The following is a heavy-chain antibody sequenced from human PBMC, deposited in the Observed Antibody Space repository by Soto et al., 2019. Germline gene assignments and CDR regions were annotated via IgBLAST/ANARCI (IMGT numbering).Heavy chain of an antibody. CDR3: AREAQDYDFDY. J-gene: IGHJ4*02. Sequence: QEQLQESGPGLVKPSETLTLSCTVSPGSISSSYWSWIRQPPGKGLEWIGHVAYSGTTKYNPPLKGRGSISVSSSKRQFSLRLSSVTAADTAVYYCAREAQDYDFDYWGQGILVTVSS. CDR2: VAYSGTT. D-gene: IGHD4-17*01. CDR1: PGSISSSY. V-gene: IGHV4-59*01.